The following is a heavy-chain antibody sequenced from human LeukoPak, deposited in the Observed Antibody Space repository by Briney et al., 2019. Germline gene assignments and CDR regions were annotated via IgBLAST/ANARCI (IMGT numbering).Heavy chain of an antibody. J-gene: IGHJ3*02. Sequence: GGSLRLSCAASGFTFSSYSMNWVRQAPGKGLEWVSSISSSSSYIYYPDSVKGRFTNSSDNAKNSLYLQMNSLRAEDTAVYYCARVERCSSTGCYKRGGDAFDIWGQGTMVTVSS. CDR2: ISSSSSYI. D-gene: IGHD2-2*02. CDR1: GFTFSSYS. V-gene: IGHV3-21*01. CDR3: ARVERCSSTGCYKRGGDAFDI.